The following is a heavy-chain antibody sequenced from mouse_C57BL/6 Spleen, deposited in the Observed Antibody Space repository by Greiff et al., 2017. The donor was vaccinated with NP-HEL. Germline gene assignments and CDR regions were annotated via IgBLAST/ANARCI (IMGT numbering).Heavy chain of an antibody. V-gene: IGHV1-76*01. CDR1: GYTFTDYY. CDR2: IYPGSGNT. D-gene: IGHD1-1*01. CDR3: ARGRSGLRGGYFDY. Sequence: QVQLQQSGAELVRPGASVKLSCKASGYTFTDYYINWVKQRPGQGLEWIARIYPGSGNTYYNEKFKGKATLTAEKSSSTAYMQLSSLTSEDSAVYFCARGRSGLRGGYFDYWGQGTTLTVSS. J-gene: IGHJ2*01.